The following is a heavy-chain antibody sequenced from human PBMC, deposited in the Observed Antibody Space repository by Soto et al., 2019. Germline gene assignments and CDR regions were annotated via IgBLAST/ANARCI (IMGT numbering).Heavy chain of an antibody. CDR2: IYYSGST. Sequence: TLSLTCTVSGGSISSYYWSWIRQPPGKGLEWIGYIYYSGSTNYNPSLKSRVTISVDTSKNQFSLKLSSVTAADTAVFYCAGYCSGGSCYPFGMDVWGKGTTVTVSS. CDR1: GGSISSYY. J-gene: IGHJ6*04. V-gene: IGHV4-59*01. D-gene: IGHD2-15*01. CDR3: AGYCSGGSCYPFGMDV.